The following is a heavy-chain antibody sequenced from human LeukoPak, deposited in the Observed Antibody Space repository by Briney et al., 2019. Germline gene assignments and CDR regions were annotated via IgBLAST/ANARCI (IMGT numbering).Heavy chain of an antibody. V-gene: IGHV3-7*01. CDR2: LKPDGSEK. CDR3: VRGGTYWTVS. CDR1: GYVFRASY. Sequence: GGSLRLSCAAPGYVFRASYISGVRKAPGKGLEWVVTLKPDGSEKYHVDSVSGRFTISRDNTNDSLFLQMNSLRVDDTAVYYCVRGGTYWTVSWGQGTLVNVS. J-gene: IGHJ5*01.